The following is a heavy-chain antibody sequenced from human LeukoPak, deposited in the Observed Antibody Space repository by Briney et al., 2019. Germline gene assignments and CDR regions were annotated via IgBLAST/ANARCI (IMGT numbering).Heavy chain of an antibody. V-gene: IGHV3-23*01. CDR2: ISGSGGST. D-gene: IGHD3-22*01. CDR1: GFTFSSYA. J-gene: IGHJ4*02. Sequence: HPGGSLRLSCAASGFTFSSYAMSWVRQAPGKGLEWVSTISGSGGSTYYADSVKGRFTISRDNSKNTLDLQMNSLKVEDTAVYYCAKFRYHSNDNNYLDFNYWGQGTLVTVSS. CDR3: AKFRYHSNDNNYLDFNY.